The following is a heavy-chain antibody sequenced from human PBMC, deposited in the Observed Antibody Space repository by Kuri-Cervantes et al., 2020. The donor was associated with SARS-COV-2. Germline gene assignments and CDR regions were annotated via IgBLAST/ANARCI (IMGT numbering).Heavy chain of an antibody. V-gene: IGHV3-33*01. CDR2: IWYDGSNK. Sequence: GESLKISCAASGLTFSSYGMHWVRQAPGKGREWVAVIWYDGSNKYYADSVKGRFTISRDNSKNTLYLQMNSLRAEDTAVYYCARNAVAGTYYYYMDVWGKGTTVTVSS. J-gene: IGHJ6*03. CDR1: GLTFSSYG. D-gene: IGHD6-19*01. CDR3: ARNAVAGTYYYYMDV.